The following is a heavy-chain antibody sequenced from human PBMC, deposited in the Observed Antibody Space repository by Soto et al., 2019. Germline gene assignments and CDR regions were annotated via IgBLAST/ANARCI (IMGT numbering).Heavy chain of an antibody. D-gene: IGHD2-21*01. CDR2: IGPYGNSI. Sequence: GESLKISCAASGFSFRDYFMSWLRQAPGKGLEWVSYIGPYGNSIYYADSVKGRFTISRDDASKSLHLHMNSLRTDDTAVYYCARDDHTYGVYWGQGTPVTVSS. V-gene: IGHV3-11*01. CDR3: ARDDHTYGVY. J-gene: IGHJ4*02. CDR1: GFSFRDYF.